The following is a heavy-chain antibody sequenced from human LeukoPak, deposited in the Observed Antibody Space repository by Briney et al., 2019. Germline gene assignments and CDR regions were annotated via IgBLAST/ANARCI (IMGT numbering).Heavy chain of an antibody. J-gene: IGHJ4*02. CDR1: GGPFSSYS. V-gene: IGHV1-69*04. Sequence: ASVKVSCKATGGPFSSYSISWVRQAPGQGLEWMGRIIPIFGIANYAQKFQGRGTITADKSTSTAHMELSSLRSEDTAVYYCARDLSYNYCDYWGQGTLVSDSS. D-gene: IGHD2-2*02. CDR2: IIPIFGIA. CDR3: ARDLSYNYCDY.